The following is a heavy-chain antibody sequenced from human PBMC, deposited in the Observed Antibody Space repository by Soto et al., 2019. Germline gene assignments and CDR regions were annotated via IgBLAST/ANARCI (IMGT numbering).Heavy chain of an antibody. CDR1: GFTFSSYG. CDR2: ISYDGSNK. CDR3: AKDFGSITHYYYYYGMDV. V-gene: IGHV3-30*18. J-gene: IGHJ6*02. D-gene: IGHD6-13*01. Sequence: ESGGGVVQPGRSLRLSCAASGFTFSSYGMHWVRQAPGKGLEWVAVISYDGSNKYYADSVKGRFTISRDNSKNTLYLQMNSLRAEDTAVYYCAKDFGSITHYYYYYGMDVWGQGTTVTVSS.